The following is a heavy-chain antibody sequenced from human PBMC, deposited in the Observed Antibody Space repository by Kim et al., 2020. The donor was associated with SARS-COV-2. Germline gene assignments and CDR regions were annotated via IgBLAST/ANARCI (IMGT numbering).Heavy chain of an antibody. CDR1: GGTFSSYA. CDR2: IIPIFGTA. V-gene: IGHV1-69*13. J-gene: IGHJ4*02. CDR3: ASGPFVVVPAAMAYFDY. D-gene: IGHD2-2*01. Sequence: SVKVSCKASGGTFSSYAISWVRQTPGQGLEWMGGIIPIFGTANYAQKFQGRVTITADESTSTAYMELSSLRSEDTAVYYCASGPFVVVPAAMAYFDYWGQGTLVTVSS.